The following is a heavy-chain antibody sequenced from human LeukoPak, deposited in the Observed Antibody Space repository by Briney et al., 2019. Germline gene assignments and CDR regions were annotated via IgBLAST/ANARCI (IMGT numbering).Heavy chain of an antibody. V-gene: IGHV1-18*01. Sequence: ASVKVSCKASGYTLTSYGIRWVRQAPGQGLEWMGWISAYNGNTNYAQKLQGRVTMTTDTSTSTAYMELRSLRYDDTAVYYCARSDYGGYGDYWGQGTLVTVSS. CDR3: ARSDYGGYGDY. CDR1: GYTLTSYG. J-gene: IGHJ4*02. D-gene: IGHD4-17*01. CDR2: ISAYNGNT.